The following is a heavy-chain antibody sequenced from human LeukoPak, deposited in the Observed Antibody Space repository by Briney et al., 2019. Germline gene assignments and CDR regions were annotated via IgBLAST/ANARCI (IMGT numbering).Heavy chain of an antibody. Sequence: GGSLRLSCAASGFTFRSYGMHWVRQAPGKGLEWVAVISYDGSNKYYVDSVKGRFTISRDNSKNTLYLQMNSLRAEDTAVYYCAKDSASLQYDFWSGWTSSAFDIWGQGTMVTVSS. V-gene: IGHV3-30*18. D-gene: IGHD3-3*01. CDR1: GFTFRSYG. CDR2: ISYDGSNK. J-gene: IGHJ3*02. CDR3: AKDSASLQYDFWSGWTSSAFDI.